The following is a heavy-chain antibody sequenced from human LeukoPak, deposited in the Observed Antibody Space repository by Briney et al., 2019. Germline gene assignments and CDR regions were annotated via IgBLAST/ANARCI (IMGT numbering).Heavy chain of an antibody. CDR1: GFTFSSYG. J-gene: IGHJ6*03. CDR2: ISYDGSNK. D-gene: IGHD1-14*01. Sequence: GGSLRLSCAASGFTFSSYGMHWVRQAPGKGLEWVAVISYDGSNKYYADSVKGRFTISRDNSKNTLYLQMYSLRAEDTAVYYCAKDTKVRSYYYYYMDVWGKGTTVTVSS. V-gene: IGHV3-30*18. CDR3: AKDTKVRSYYYYYMDV.